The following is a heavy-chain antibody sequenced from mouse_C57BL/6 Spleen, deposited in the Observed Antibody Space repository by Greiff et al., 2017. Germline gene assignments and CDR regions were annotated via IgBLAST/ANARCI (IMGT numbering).Heavy chain of an antibody. J-gene: IGHJ2*01. D-gene: IGHD2-4*01. CDR2: ISGGGGNT. Sequence: EVHLVESGGGLVKPGGSLKLSCAASGFTFSSYTMSWVRQTPEKRLEWVATISGGGGNTYYPDSVKGRFTISRDNAKNTLYLQRSSLRSEDTALYYCARRDYDYDDGYYFDYWGQGTTLTVSS. V-gene: IGHV5-9*01. CDR1: GFTFSSYT. CDR3: ARRDYDYDDGYYFDY.